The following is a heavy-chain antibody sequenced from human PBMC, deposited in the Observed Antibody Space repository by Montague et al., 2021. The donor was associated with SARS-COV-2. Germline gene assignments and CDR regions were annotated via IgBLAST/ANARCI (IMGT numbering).Heavy chain of an antibody. V-gene: IGHV4-4*07. CDR3: ARGLDYYDFWSGYYPAYWYFDL. J-gene: IGHJ2*01. CDR2: IYTSGST. D-gene: IGHD3-3*01. CDR1: GGSISSYY. Sequence: SETLSLTCTVSGGSISSYYWSWIRQPAGKGLEWIGRIYTSGSTNYNPSLKSRVTMSVDTSKSQFSLKLSSVTAADTAVYYCARGLDYYDFWSGYYPAYWYFDLWGRGTLVTVSS.